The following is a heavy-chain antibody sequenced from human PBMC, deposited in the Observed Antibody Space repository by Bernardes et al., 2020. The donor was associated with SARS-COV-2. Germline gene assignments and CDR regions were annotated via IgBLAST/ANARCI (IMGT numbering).Heavy chain of an antibody. CDR1: GITFSTSD. D-gene: IGHD3-22*01. Sequence: VWSLSLSCATSGITFSTSDMAWVRQAPGKGLEWVSTISAIRNTHYADPVKGRFIISRDDAKNALYLQMNSLRADDTATYYCATELQYDNIYWGQGALVTVSS. CDR3: ATELQYDNIY. CDR2: ISAIRNT. V-gene: IGHV3-23*01. J-gene: IGHJ4*02.